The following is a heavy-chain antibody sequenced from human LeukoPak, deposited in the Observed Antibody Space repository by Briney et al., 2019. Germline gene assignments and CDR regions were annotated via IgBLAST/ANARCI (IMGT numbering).Heavy chain of an antibody. D-gene: IGHD1-26*01. V-gene: IGHV3-30-3*01. CDR3: ARGGLVGALSSLSFDY. CDR1: GFTFSSYA. J-gene: IGHJ4*02. Sequence: GGSLRLSCAASGFTFSSYAMHWVRQAPGKGLEWVAVISYDGSNKYYADSVKGRFTISSDNSKNTLYLQMNSLRAEDTAVYYCARGGLVGALSSLSFDYWGQGTLVTVSS. CDR2: ISYDGSNK.